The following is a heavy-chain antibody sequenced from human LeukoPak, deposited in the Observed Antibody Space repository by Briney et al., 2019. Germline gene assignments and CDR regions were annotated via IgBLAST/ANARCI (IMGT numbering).Heavy chain of an antibody. CDR3: AKVRVAEGGTGAFDV. D-gene: IGHD6-13*01. J-gene: IGHJ3*01. CDR1: GFTVSSFG. CDR2: FSATDGST. V-gene: IGHV3-23*01. Sequence: LPGGSLRLSCAVSGFTVSSFGMTWVRHAAGRGLEWVSAFSATDGSTQYAESVKGLLPISRDNSKNSMYLQMNSVRNEHTDVYYCAKVRVAEGGTGAFDVWGQGAMVTVSS.